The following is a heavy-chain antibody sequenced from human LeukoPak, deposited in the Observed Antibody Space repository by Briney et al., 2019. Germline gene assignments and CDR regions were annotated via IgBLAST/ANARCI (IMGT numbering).Heavy chain of an antibody. Sequence: SVKVSCKASGGTFSSYAVSWVRQAPGQGLEWMGGIIPIFGTANYAQKFQGRVTITTDESTSTAYMELSSLRSEDTAVYYCARGTAGTSYYYYYMDVWGKGTTVTVSS. D-gene: IGHD1-1*01. CDR2: IIPIFGTA. V-gene: IGHV1-69*05. CDR1: GGTFSSYA. CDR3: ARGTAGTSYYYYYMDV. J-gene: IGHJ6*03.